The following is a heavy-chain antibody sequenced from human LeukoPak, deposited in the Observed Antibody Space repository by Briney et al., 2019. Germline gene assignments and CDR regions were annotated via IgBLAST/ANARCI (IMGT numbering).Heavy chain of an antibody. CDR1: GYTFNSYS. D-gene: IGHD2-2*01. V-gene: IGHV1-18*01. CDR2: ISTYNGNT. Sequence: ASVKVSCKASGYTFNSYSVSWVRQAPGHGLEWMGWISTYNGNTNYSQKLQGRVTMTTDTSTRTAYMELRSLRSDDTAVYYCAREWKYCRSTSCGYYFDYWGQGTLVTVSS. CDR3: AREWKYCRSTSCGYYFDY. J-gene: IGHJ4*02.